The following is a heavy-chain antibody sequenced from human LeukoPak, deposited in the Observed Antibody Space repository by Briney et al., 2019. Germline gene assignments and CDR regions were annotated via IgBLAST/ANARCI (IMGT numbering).Heavy chain of an antibody. V-gene: IGHV4-4*02. CDR3: ASYYSSSGYFDL. CDR2: IYHSGST. Sequence: SSETLSLTCAVSGGSISSSNWWSWVRQPPGKGLEWIGEIYHSGSTNYNPSLKSRVTISVDKSKNQFSLRLSSVTAADTAIYYCASYYSSSGYFDLWGRGTLVPVSS. J-gene: IGHJ2*01. D-gene: IGHD6-6*01. CDR1: GGSISSSNW.